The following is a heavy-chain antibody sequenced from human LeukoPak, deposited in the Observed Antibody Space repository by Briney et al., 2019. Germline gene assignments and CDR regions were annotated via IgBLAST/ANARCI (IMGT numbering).Heavy chain of an antibody. CDR2: INPSGGRT. CDR3: ARGRYYDSSGYTSGNAFDI. J-gene: IGHJ3*02. D-gene: IGHD3-22*01. CDR1: GYTFTNYY. Sequence: GASVKVSCKASGYTFTNYYIHWVRQAPGQGLEWVGMINPSGGRTSYAQRFQGRVTVTTDTSTSTVYTQLSSLASEDTAVYYCARGRYYDSSGYTSGNAFDIWGQGTMVTVSS. V-gene: IGHV1-46*01.